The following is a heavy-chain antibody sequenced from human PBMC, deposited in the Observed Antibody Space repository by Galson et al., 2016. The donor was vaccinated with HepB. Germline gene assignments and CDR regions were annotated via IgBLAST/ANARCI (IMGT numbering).Heavy chain of an antibody. CDR1: GFTFSSYS. Sequence: SLRLSCAASGFTFSSYSLNWVRQAPGKGLEWVSFISSNNYIYYADSVQGRFTISRDNAKNSLDLQMHSMGAEDTAVYYCVKDTGHCSGGVCYSPRGMDVWGQGTTVTVSS. J-gene: IGHJ6*02. CDR2: ISSNNYI. V-gene: IGHV3-21*01. CDR3: VKDTGHCSGGVCYSPRGMDV. D-gene: IGHD2-15*01.